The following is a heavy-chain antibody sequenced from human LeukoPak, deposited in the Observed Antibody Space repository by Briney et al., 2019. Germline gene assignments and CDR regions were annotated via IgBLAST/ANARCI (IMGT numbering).Heavy chain of an antibody. V-gene: IGHV3-7*01. CDR1: EFTFSSYW. J-gene: IGHJ6*03. Sequence: GGSLRLSCGASEFTFSSYWMSWVRQAPGRGLEWVANIKEDGSEQYYVDSVNGRFTVSRDNAKTSLYLQINSLRAEDTAVYYCARDPGIAAAGYYYYYYMDVWGKGTTVTVSS. D-gene: IGHD6-13*01. CDR3: ARDPGIAAAGYYYYYYMDV. CDR2: IKEDGSEQ.